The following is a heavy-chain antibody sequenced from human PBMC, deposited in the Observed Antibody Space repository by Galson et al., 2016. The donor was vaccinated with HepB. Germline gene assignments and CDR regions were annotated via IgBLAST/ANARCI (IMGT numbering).Heavy chain of an antibody. J-gene: IGHJ4*02. CDR3: ARRSREVPGSLGLDS. V-gene: IGHV1-2*02. CDR1: GYSFTGHY. CDR2: INPKSGAT. Sequence: SVKVSCKASGYSFTGHYIRWVRQAPGQGLEWMGWINPKSGATNYAQKFQGRVTMTRDTSISTCHMEVIGLTSDDTAVYSCARRSREVPGSLGLDSWGQGTLVTVSS. D-gene: IGHD6-19*01.